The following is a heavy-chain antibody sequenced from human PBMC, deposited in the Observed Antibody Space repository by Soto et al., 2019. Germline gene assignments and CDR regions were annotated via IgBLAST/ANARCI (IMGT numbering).Heavy chain of an antibody. CDR2: INQDGGGK. Sequence: PGGSLRLSCAASGFTFGDYWMTWVRQAPGKGLEWVANINQDGGGKFYVDSLKGRFTISRDNAKSSLYLQMNSLSAEDTAMYYCARVKGRTAPNYWGRGTLVTVSS. D-gene: IGHD1-26*01. CDR3: ARVKGRTAPNY. CDR1: GFTFGDYW. V-gene: IGHV3-7*03. J-gene: IGHJ4*02.